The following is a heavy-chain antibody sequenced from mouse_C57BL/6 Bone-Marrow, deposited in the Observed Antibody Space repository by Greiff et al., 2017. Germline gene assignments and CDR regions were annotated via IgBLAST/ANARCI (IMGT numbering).Heavy chain of an antibody. D-gene: IGHD2-1*01. CDR3: GRDAAYGNYEVAWFAY. CDR1: GFTFNTYA. Sequence: EVKLVESGGGLVQPKGSLKLSCAASGFTFNTYAMHWVRQAPGKGLEWVARIRRKSSNYATYYADSVKDRFTISRDDSQSMLYLQMNKLKTEDTAMYCCGRDAAYGNYEVAWFAYWGQGTLVTVSA. J-gene: IGHJ3*01. CDR2: IRRKSSNYAT. V-gene: IGHV10-3*01.